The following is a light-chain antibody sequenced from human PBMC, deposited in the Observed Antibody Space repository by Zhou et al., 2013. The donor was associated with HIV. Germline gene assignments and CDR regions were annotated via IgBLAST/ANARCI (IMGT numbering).Light chain of an antibody. CDR3: QQSYSLPRT. V-gene: IGKV1-39*01. CDR1: QTISTY. J-gene: IGKJ3*01. Sequence: DIQLTQSPLSLSASVGDRVNVTCRASQTISTYLNWFQQTEGKAPKLLIFGASSLQSGVPPRFSGSGSGTHFILTITSVQPEDIATYYCQQSYSLPRTFGPGT. CDR2: GAS.